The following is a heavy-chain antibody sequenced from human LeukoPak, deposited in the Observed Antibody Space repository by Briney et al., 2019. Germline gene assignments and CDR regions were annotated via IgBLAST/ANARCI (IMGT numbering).Heavy chain of an antibody. CDR1: GFIFSRYG. Sequence: GGSLRLSCAASGFIFSRYGMNWVRQAPGKGLEWVSYIDSSGTTIYYADSVKGRFTISRDNAKNSLSLQMNSLRAEDTAVYYCARGFGVAYYYYCMDVWGKGTTVTISS. CDR2: IDSSGTTI. V-gene: IGHV3-48*03. J-gene: IGHJ6*03. CDR3: ARGFGVAYYYYCMDV. D-gene: IGHD3-3*01.